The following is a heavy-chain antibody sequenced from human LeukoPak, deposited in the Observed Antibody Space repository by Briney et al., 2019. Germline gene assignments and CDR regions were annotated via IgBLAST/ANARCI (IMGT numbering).Heavy chain of an antibody. CDR3: AELGITMIGGV. Sequence: GGSLRLSCAASGFTFNSYEMNWVRQAPGKGLEWVAKISSSGSSIYYADSVKGRFTMSRDNAKNSLDLQMNSLRAEDTAVYYCAELGITMIGGVWGKGTTVTISS. CDR1: GFTFNSYE. D-gene: IGHD3-10*02. V-gene: IGHV3-48*03. CDR2: ISSSGSSI. J-gene: IGHJ6*04.